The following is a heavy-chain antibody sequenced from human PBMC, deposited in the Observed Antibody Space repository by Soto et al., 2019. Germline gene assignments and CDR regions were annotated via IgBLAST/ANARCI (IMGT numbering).Heavy chain of an antibody. D-gene: IGHD6-19*01. J-gene: IGHJ4*02. V-gene: IGHV3-23*01. CDR2: ISGSGGSS. CDR1: GFTFSSYA. CDR3: AKGSSGWYERFDY. Sequence: EVQLLESGGGLVQPGGSLRLSCAASGFTFSSYAMSWVRQAPGKGLEWVSAISGSGGSSYYADSVKGRFTISRDNSKNTLYLQMNSLRAEDTAVYYCAKGSSGWYERFDYWGQGTLVTVSS.